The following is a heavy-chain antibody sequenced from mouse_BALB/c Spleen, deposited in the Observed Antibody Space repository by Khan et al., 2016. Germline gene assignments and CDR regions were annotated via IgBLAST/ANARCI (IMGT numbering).Heavy chain of an antibody. CDR2: ISYSGST. CDR1: GYSITSDYA. J-gene: IGHJ4*01. D-gene: IGHD2-14*01. V-gene: IGHV3-2*02. CDR3: AKEYRYDVDYYAMDY. Sequence: EVQLQESGPGLVKPSQSLSLTCTVTGYSITSDYAWNWIRQFPGNKLEWMGYISYSGSTSYNPSLKGRISITRDTSKNQFFLQLNSVTTEDTATYYCAKEYRYDVDYYAMDYWGQGTSVTVSS.